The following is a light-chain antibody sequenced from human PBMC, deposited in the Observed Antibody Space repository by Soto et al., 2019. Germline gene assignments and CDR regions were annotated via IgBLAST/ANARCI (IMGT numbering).Light chain of an antibody. CDR1: QTVRNNY. CDR2: DAS. V-gene: IGKV3-20*01. J-gene: IGKJ2*01. Sequence: EFVLTQSPGTLSLSPGERATLSCRASQTVRNNYLAWYQQKPGQAPRLLIYDASSRATGIPDRFSGSGSGTDFTLTINRLEPEDFAVYYCHHYGSSPYTFGLGTKVDIK. CDR3: HHYGSSPYT.